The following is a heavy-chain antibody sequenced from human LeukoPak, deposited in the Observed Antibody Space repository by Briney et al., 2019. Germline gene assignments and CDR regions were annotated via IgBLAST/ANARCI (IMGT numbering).Heavy chain of an antibody. CDR3: AKDHYGVPRYFGL. CDR1: GFAFDDYA. CDR2: ISWNSGNI. D-gene: IGHD4-17*01. V-gene: IGHV3-9*01. Sequence: PGGSLRLSCAASGFAFDDYAMHWVRQAPGKGLEWVSGISWNSGNIDYADSVKGRFTISRDNAKNSLYLQMNSLRPEDTALYYCAKDHYGVPRYFGLWGRGTLVTVSS. J-gene: IGHJ2*01.